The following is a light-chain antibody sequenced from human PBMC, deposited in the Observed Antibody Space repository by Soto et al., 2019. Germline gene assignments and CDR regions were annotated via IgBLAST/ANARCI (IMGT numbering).Light chain of an antibody. CDR3: QHYGSSPRIT. CDR2: GAS. J-gene: IGKJ5*01. CDR1: QSISSTN. V-gene: IGKV3-20*01. Sequence: EFVVTQSPGTLSLSPWERATLACRASQSISSTNLAWYQQKPRQAPRLLIYGASSRATGIPDRFSGSGSGTDFSLTISRLEHADFAVYCCQHYGSSPRITFGQGTRLEIK.